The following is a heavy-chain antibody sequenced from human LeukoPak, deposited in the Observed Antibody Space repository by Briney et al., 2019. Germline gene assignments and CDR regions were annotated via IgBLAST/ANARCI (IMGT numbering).Heavy chain of an antibody. CDR3: AKDSTYDSSGSPLDY. Sequence: GGSLRLSCAASGFTFYDYAMHWVRQVPGKGLEWVSGISWNSGSIGYADSVKGRFTISRDNAKNSLNLQMNSLRVEDTALYYCAKDSTYDSSGSPLDYWGQGTLVTVSS. V-gene: IGHV3-9*01. J-gene: IGHJ4*02. CDR2: ISWNSGSI. D-gene: IGHD3-22*01. CDR1: GFTFYDYA.